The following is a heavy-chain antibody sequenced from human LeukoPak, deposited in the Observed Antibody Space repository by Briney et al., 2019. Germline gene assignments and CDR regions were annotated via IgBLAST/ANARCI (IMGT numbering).Heavy chain of an antibody. D-gene: IGHD3-22*01. CDR3: AGVGDYYDSSGYYRS. V-gene: IGHV1-69*05. CDR1: GGTFSSYA. CDR2: IIPIFGTA. J-gene: IGHJ5*02. Sequence: SVKVSCKASGGTFSSYAISWVRQAPGQGLEWMGGIIPIFGTANYAQKFQGRVTITTDESTSTAYMELSSLRSEDTAVYYCAGVGDYYDSSGYYRSWGQGTLVTVSS.